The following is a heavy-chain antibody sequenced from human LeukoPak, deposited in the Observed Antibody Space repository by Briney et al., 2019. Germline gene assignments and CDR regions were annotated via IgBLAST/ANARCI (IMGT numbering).Heavy chain of an antibody. CDR2: FDPEDGET. Sequence: ASVKVSCKASGYTFTGYYMHWVRQAPGQGLEWMGGFDPEDGETLYAQNFQGRVTLTEDTSTDTVYMELRSLRSEDTAVYYCARRPSYIKKFWSGYYPPRNMDVWGKGTTVTVSS. J-gene: IGHJ6*03. CDR1: GYTFTGYY. D-gene: IGHD3-3*01. V-gene: IGHV1-24*01. CDR3: ARRPSYIKKFWSGYYPPRNMDV.